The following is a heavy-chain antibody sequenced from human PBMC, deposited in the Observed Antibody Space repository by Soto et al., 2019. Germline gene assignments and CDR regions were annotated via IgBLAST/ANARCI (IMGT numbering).Heavy chain of an antibody. CDR3: ARAGLGDGSDY. V-gene: IGHV4-61*01. J-gene: IGHJ4*02. Sequence: QVQLQESGPGLVKPSETLSLTCTVSGGSVSSGSYYWSWIRQPPGKGLGWIGYIYYSGSTKYNPPLRSRVTIPVDTSKNQFSLKLSSVPAADTAVYYCARAGLGDGSDYWGQGTLVTVSS. D-gene: IGHD1-26*01. CDR1: GGSVSSGSYY. CDR2: IYYSGST.